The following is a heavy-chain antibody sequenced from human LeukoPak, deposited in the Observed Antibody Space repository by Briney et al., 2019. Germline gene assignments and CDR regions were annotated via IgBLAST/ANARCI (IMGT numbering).Heavy chain of an antibody. V-gene: IGHV1-46*01. CDR2: INPSGGST. J-gene: IGHJ4*02. Sequence: ASVKVSCKASGYTFTSYYMHWVRQAPGQGLEWMGIINPSGGSTSNAQRFQDRVTMTRDTSASTVYMELSNLRSEDTAVYFCAREGGVLWFGELGYWGQGTLVTVSS. D-gene: IGHD3-10*01. CDR1: GYTFTSYY. CDR3: AREGGVLWFGELGY.